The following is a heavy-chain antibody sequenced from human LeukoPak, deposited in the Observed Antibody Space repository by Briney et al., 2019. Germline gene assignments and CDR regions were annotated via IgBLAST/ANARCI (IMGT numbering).Heavy chain of an antibody. V-gene: IGHV3-21*01. J-gene: IGHJ4*02. Sequence: GGSLRLSCAASGFTVSSSYMSWVRQAPGKGLEWVSSISSSSSYIYYADSVKGRFTISRDNAKNSLYLQMNSLRAEDTAVYYCAREVEWLRLYYFDYWGQGTLVTVSS. CDR2: ISSSSSYI. CDR1: GFTVSSSY. D-gene: IGHD5-12*01. CDR3: AREVEWLRLYYFDY.